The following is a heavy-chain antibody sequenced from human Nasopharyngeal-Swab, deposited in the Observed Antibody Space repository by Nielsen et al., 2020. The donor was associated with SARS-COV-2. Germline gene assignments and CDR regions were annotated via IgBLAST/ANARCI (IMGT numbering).Heavy chain of an antibody. Sequence: LSLTRAASGFTFSSYAMHWVRQAPGKGLEWVAVISYDGSNKYYADSVKGRFTISRDNSKNTLYLQMNSLRAEDTAVYYCARELWIQDYYYYYGMDVWGQGTTVTVSS. V-gene: IGHV3-30-3*01. D-gene: IGHD5-18*01. J-gene: IGHJ6*02. CDR1: GFTFSSYA. CDR3: ARELWIQDYYYYYGMDV. CDR2: ISYDGSNK.